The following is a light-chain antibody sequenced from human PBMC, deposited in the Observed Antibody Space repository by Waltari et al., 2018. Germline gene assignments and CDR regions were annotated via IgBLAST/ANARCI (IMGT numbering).Light chain of an antibody. CDR1: QSISSY. J-gene: IGKJ1*01. Sequence: DIQVTQSPSSLSASVGDRVTITCRASQSISSYLNWYQQKPGNAPKLLIYAASSLQSGVPSRFSGSGSGTDFTLTISSLQPEDFATYYCQQSYSTPRTFGQGTKVEIK. CDR2: AAS. CDR3: QQSYSTPRT. V-gene: IGKV1-39*01.